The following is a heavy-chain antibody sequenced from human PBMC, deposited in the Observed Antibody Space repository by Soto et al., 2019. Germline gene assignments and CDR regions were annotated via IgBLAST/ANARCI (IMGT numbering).Heavy chain of an antibody. V-gene: IGHV3-30*03. D-gene: IGHD1-26*01. CDR2: ISYAGNNI. CDR1: GFTFRNFV. Sequence: PGGSLRLSCAASGFTFRNFVMHWVRQAPGKGLEWVAVISYAGNNIYYADSVKGRFTISRDNSGNTLYLQMNSLRAEDTAVYYCILGATTLDYWGQGTLVTVSS. CDR3: ILGATTLDY. J-gene: IGHJ4*02.